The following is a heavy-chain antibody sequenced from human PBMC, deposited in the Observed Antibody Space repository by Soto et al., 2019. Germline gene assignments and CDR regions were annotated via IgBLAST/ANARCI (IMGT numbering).Heavy chain of an antibody. J-gene: IGHJ2*01. Sequence: PGGSLELSCSASGFALSSYAMHWVRQAPGKGLEYVSSISSNGISTYYADSVKGRFTISRDNSKNTLYIEMNSLRPDDTALYYCVKDEGFCIGDNCYSVAHSLFDLWG. CDR3: VKDEGFCIGDNCYSVAHSLFDL. V-gene: IGHV3-64D*06. CDR2: ISSNGIST. D-gene: IGHD2-15*01. CDR1: GFALSSYA.